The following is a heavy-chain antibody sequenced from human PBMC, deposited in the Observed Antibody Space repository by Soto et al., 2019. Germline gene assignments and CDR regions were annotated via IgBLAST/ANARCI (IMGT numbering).Heavy chain of an antibody. D-gene: IGHD4-17*01. J-gene: IGHJ6*02. CDR2: INPSGGST. Sequence: ASVKVSCKASGYTFTSYYKHWVRQAPGQGLEWMGIINPSGGSTSYAQKFQGRVTMTRDTSTSTVYMELSSLRSEDTAVYYCARYRRGTVTTPDYYYYYGMDVWGQGTTVTVSS. CDR3: ARYRRGTVTTPDYYYYYGMDV. CDR1: GYTFTSYY. V-gene: IGHV1-46*01.